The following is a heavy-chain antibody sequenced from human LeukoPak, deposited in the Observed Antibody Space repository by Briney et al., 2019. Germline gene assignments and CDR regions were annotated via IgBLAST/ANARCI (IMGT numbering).Heavy chain of an antibody. D-gene: IGHD3-10*01. CDR1: GYSITSSSW. V-gene: IGHV4-28*01. CDR2: IYHSGTT. Sequence: SETLSLTCAVSGYSITSSSWWGWIRQPPGKGLEWIGYIYHSGTTYYNPSLQSRVTMSVDTSKNQFSLKLSSVTAVDTAVYYCARKENVYYYFDYWGQGTLVTVSS. J-gene: IGHJ4*02. CDR3: ARKENVYYYFDY.